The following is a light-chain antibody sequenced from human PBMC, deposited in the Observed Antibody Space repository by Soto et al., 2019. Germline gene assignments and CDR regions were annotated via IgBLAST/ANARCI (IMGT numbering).Light chain of an antibody. Sequence: EIVLTQSPGTLSLSPGERATLSCRASQSVSSSYLAWYQQKPGQAPRLLIYGASSRATGIPDRFSGSGSGTDFTLTISRLEPEDFAVYYCQQYGSSPPITFGQGKRLESK. J-gene: IGKJ5*01. CDR2: GAS. V-gene: IGKV3-20*01. CDR1: QSVSSSY. CDR3: QQYGSSPPIT.